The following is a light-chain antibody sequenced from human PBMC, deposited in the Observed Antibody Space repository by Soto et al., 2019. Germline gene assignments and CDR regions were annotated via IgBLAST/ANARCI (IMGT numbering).Light chain of an antibody. CDR1: QSVSSK. Sequence: EIVMTQSPATLSVSPGEGATLSCRASQSVSSKLAWYQQKPGQAPRHLIYDASTRATGIPARFSGSESGTEFALTISSLQSEDFAVYYCLQYDNWPFTFGPGTKVDIK. CDR3: LQYDNWPFT. J-gene: IGKJ3*01. V-gene: IGKV3-15*01. CDR2: DAS.